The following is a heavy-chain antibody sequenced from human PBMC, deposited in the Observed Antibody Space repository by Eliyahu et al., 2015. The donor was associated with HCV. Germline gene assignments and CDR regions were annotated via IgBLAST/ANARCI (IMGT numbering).Heavy chain of an antibody. CDR2: IKQDGSEK. V-gene: IGHV3-7*01. J-gene: IGHJ6*02. CDR1: XXTFSXYY. CDR3: ARDCFYNGYYYSCYGMDV. Sequence: EVQLVESGGGLVQPGGSLRLSCAAXXXTFSXYYMSWVRXAPGKGXXWVANIKQDGSEKDYVGSVKGRFTVSRDNARNSLYLQMNSLRAEDTAAYFCARDCFYNGYYYSCYGMDVWGQGTTVTVSS. D-gene: IGHD3-10*01.